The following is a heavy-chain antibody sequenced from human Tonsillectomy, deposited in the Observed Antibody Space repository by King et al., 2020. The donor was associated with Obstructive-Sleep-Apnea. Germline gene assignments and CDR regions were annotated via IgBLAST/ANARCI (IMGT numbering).Heavy chain of an antibody. Sequence: QLQESGPGLVKPSETLSLTCTVSGGSISNYYWSWIRQPPGKGLEWSGYIYYSGSTNYNPSLKSRVTITVDTSKNQFYLKLSSVTAADTAVYYCARVGGHPWYFVSWGQGTLVTVSS. J-gene: IGHJ4*02. CDR3: ARVGGHPWYFVS. V-gene: IGHV4-59*08. CDR2: IYYSGST. D-gene: IGHD3-10*01. CDR1: GGSISNYY.